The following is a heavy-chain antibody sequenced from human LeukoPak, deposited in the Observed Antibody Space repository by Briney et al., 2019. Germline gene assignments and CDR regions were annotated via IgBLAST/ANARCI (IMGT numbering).Heavy chain of an antibody. Sequence: SETLSLTCTVSGGSISSYYWSWIRQPPGKGLEWIGYIYYSGSTNYNPSLKSRVTISVDTSKNQFSLKLSSVTAADTAVYYCARQRGSSWSDWYFDLWGRGTLVTVSS. V-gene: IGHV4-59*01. J-gene: IGHJ2*01. D-gene: IGHD6-13*01. CDR2: IYYSGST. CDR3: ARQRGSSWSDWYFDL. CDR1: GGSISSYY.